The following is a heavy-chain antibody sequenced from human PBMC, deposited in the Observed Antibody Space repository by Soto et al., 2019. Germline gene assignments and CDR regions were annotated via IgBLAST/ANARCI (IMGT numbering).Heavy chain of an antibody. Sequence: VASVKVSCKSSGGTFSSYAISWVRQAPGQGLDWMGGVIPVFGLATYAQKVQGRVTITADKSTNTAYMEVSSLRSEDTAVYYCARGKSYYGSGKGIYDYYSLDVWGQGTTVTVSS. J-gene: IGHJ6*02. CDR3: ARGKSYYGSGKGIYDYYSLDV. V-gene: IGHV1-69*10. D-gene: IGHD3-10*01. CDR1: GGTFSSYA. CDR2: VIPVFGLA.